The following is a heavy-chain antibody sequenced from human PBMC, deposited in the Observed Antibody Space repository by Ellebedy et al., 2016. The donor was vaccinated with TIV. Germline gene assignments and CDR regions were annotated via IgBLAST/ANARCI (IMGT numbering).Heavy chain of an antibody. V-gene: IGHV1-69*13. CDR2: IIPIFGTA. D-gene: IGHD2-2*01. Sequence: SVKVSCXASGGTFSSYAISWVRQAPGQGLEWMGEIIPIFGTANYAQKFQGRVTITADESTSTAFMELSSLTSEDTAVYYCARDLGDFVVVPGRGKNYYYYIDVWGKGTTVTVSS. CDR3: ARDLGDFVVVPGRGKNYYYYIDV. J-gene: IGHJ6*03. CDR1: GGTFSSYA.